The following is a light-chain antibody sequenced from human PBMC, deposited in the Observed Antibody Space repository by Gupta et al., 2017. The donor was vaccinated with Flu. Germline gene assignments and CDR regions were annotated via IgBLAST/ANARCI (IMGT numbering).Light chain of an antibody. Sequence: QSALTQPASVSGSPGQSITISCTGTSTDVGGYNYVSWYQQHPGKAPKLMIYEVSNRPSGVSNRFSGSKSGNTASLTISGIQAEDEADYYCSSYTSSSTLAWVFGGGTKLTVL. CDR1: STDVGGYNY. CDR3: SSYTSSSTLAWV. J-gene: IGLJ3*02. CDR2: EVS. V-gene: IGLV2-14*01.